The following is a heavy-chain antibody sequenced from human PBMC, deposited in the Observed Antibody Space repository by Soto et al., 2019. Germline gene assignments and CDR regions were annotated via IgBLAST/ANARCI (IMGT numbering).Heavy chain of an antibody. D-gene: IGHD3-22*01. CDR3: ARNGYYDSSAKKFDP. Sequence: GASVKVSCKASGGTFSSYAISWVRQAPGQGLEWMGGIIPIFGTANYAQKFQGRVTITADESTSTAYMELSSLRSEDTAVYYCARNGYYDSSAKKFDPWGQGALVTVSS. V-gene: IGHV1-69*13. CDR2: IIPIFGTA. CDR1: GGTFSSYA. J-gene: IGHJ5*02.